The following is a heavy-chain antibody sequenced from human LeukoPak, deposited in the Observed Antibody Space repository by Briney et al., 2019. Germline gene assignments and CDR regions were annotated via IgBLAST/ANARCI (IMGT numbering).Heavy chain of an antibody. V-gene: IGHV3-53*01. Sequence: GGSLRLSCAASGFTVSSNYMSWVRQAPGKGLEWVSVIYSGGSTYYADSVKGRFTISRDNSKNTLYLQMNSLRAEDTAVYYCAKSMITFGGVIVTSFYFDYWGQGTLVTVSS. CDR1: GFTVSSNY. D-gene: IGHD3-16*02. CDR2: IYSGGST. J-gene: IGHJ4*02. CDR3: AKSMITFGGVIVTSFYFDY.